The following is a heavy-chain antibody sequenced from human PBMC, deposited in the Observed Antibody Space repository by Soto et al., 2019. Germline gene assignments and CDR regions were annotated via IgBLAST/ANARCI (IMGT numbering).Heavy chain of an antibody. Sequence: QVQLQESGPGLVKPSETLSLTCTVSGGSISSYYWSWIRQPPGKGLEWIGYIYYSGSTNYNPSLKSRVTISVDTSKNQSSLKLSAVTAADTAVYYCARTARVVKGQWYFDLWGRGTLVTVSS. CDR3: ARTARVVKGQWYFDL. V-gene: IGHV4-59*08. D-gene: IGHD2-15*01. CDR2: IYYSGST. CDR1: GGSISSYY. J-gene: IGHJ2*01.